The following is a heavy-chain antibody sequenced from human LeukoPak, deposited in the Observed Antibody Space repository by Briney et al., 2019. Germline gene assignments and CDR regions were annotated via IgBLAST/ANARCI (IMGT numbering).Heavy chain of an antibody. J-gene: IGHJ4*02. CDR3: AREAGYSSSWHINY. CDR2: ISSSGSTI. Sequence: GGSLRRSCAASGFTFSDYYMSWIRQAPGKGLEWVSYISSSGSTIYYADSVKGRFTISRDNAKNSLYLQMNSLRAEDTAVYYCAREAGYSSSWHINYWGQGTLVTFSS. CDR1: GFTFSDYY. D-gene: IGHD6-13*01. V-gene: IGHV3-11*04.